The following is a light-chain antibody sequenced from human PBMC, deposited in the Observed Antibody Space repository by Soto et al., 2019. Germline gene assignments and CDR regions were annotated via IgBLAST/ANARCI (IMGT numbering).Light chain of an antibody. CDR3: QQRINWPLT. Sequence: EIVLTQSPATLSLSPGERATLSCRASQSVSSYLAWYQQKPGQAPRLLIYDASNRAPGIPARFSGSGSGTEFTLTISSLEPEDFAVYYYQQRINWPLTVGGGTKVEIK. V-gene: IGKV3-11*01. J-gene: IGKJ4*01. CDR2: DAS. CDR1: QSVSSY.